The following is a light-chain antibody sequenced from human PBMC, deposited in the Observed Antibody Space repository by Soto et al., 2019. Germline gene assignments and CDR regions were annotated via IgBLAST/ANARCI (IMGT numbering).Light chain of an antibody. CDR3: HQYGSSPQT. CDR2: GAS. V-gene: IGKV3-20*01. Sequence: EHVLTQSPGTLSLSPGERATLSCRASQSVSSTYLAWYQQKPGQAPRLLIYGASSRATGIPDRFTGSGSGTDLTITISRLEPEDFEVFYCHQYGSSPQTFGQGTKVDIK. CDR1: QSVSSTY. J-gene: IGKJ1*01.